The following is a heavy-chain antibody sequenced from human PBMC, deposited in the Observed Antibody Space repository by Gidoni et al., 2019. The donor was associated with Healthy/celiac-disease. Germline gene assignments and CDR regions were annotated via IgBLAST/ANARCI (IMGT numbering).Heavy chain of an antibody. CDR1: GYTFTSYD. D-gene: IGHD6-19*01. V-gene: IGHV1-8*01. CDR3: ARRVFQQWLGLYYYYGMDV. J-gene: IGHJ6*02. CDR2: MNPNSGNT. Sequence: QVQLVQSGAEVKKPGASVKVSCKASGYTFTSYDINWVRQATGQGLEWMGWMNPNSGNTGYAQKFQGRVTMTRNTSISTAYMELSSLRSEDTAVYYCARRVFQQWLGLYYYYGMDVWGQGTTVTVSS.